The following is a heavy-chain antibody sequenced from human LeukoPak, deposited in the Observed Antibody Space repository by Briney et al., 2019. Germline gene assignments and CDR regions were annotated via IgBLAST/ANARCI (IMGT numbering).Heavy chain of an antibody. Sequence: ASETLSLTCAVYGGSFSGYYWSWIRQPPGKGLEWIGEINHSGSTNYNPSLKSRVTISVDTSKNQFSLKLSSVTAADTAVYYCARGLRSSSGYYLDLYYFDYWGQGTLVTVSS. D-gene: IGHD3-22*01. J-gene: IGHJ4*02. CDR1: GGSFSGYY. CDR2: INHSGST. V-gene: IGHV4-34*01. CDR3: ARGLRSSSGYYLDLYYFDY.